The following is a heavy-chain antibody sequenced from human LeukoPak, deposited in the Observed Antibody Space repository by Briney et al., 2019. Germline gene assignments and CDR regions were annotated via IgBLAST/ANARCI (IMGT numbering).Heavy chain of an antibody. CDR2: INTAGDT. CDR3: ARRVGGPYDY. D-gene: IGHD2-2*01. J-gene: IGHJ4*02. Sequence: GGSLILSCAASGFTFSSYDMHWVRQATGKGLEWVSAINTAGDTYYPGSVKGRFTISRDNARNSLYLQMNGLRAGDTAVYYCARRVGGPYDYWGQGTLVTVSS. CDR1: GFTFSSYD. V-gene: IGHV3-13*04.